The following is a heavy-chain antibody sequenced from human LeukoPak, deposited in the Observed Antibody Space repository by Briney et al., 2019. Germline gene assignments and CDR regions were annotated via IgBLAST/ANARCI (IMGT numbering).Heavy chain of an antibody. CDR1: GFTVSSNS. Sequence: GGSLRLSCTVSGFTVSSNSMSWVRQAPGKGLEWVSFIYSGGNTHYSDSVKGRFTISRDNSKNTLYLQMNSLRADDTAVYYCAKEGSSWYGAIPFDYWGQGTLVTVSS. J-gene: IGHJ4*02. CDR3: AKEGSSWYGAIPFDY. V-gene: IGHV3-53*01. D-gene: IGHD6-13*01. CDR2: IYSGGNT.